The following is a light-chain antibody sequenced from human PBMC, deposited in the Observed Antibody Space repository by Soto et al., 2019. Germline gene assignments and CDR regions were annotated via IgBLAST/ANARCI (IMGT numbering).Light chain of an antibody. CDR1: QSVSTN. CDR3: QQYNNWPGT. J-gene: IGKJ1*01. Sequence: VMTASPATLSVSLGERAALSCRASQSVSTNLAGYQQKPGHPPSLLIYGASSRATGIPDRFSGSGSGTDFTLTISSLEPEDFAVYYCQQYNNWPGTFGQGTKVDIK. CDR2: GAS. V-gene: IGKV3D-15*01.